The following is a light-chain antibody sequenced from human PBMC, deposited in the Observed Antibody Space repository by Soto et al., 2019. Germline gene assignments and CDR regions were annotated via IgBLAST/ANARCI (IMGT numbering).Light chain of an antibody. CDR3: CSYLGSNTLYV. Sequence: QSALTQPPSASGSPGQTVTISCTGTSSDIGGYDYVSWYQQHPGKAPKVMIYEVNKRPSGVPDRFSGSRSGNTASLTVAVLHAEDEADYICCSYLGSNTLYVFGNGTKVTAL. CDR2: EVN. V-gene: IGLV2-8*01. J-gene: IGLJ1*01. CDR1: SSDIGGYDY.